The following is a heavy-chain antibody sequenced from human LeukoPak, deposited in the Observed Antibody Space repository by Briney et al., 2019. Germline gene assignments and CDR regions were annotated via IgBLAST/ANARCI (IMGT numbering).Heavy chain of an antibody. J-gene: IGHJ5*02. D-gene: IGHD6-6*01. V-gene: IGHV4-34*01. CDR2: INHSGTT. CDR3: ASGGIAARLKT. CDR1: GGSFSGYY. Sequence: SETLSLTCAVYGGSFSGYYWTWIRQPPGEGLEWIGEINHSGTTHYNPSLKSRVTISVDTSKNQFSLRLSSVTAADTAVYYCASGGIAARLKTWGQGTLVTVSS.